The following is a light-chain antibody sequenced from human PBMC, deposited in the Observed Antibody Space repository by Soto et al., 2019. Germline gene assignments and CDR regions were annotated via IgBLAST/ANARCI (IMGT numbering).Light chain of an antibody. CDR2: EVS. J-gene: IGLJ1*01. Sequence: QSGLTQPPSASGSPGQSVTISCTGTSSDVGGYNYVSWFQQHPGKAPQLMIYEVSKRPSGVPDRFSGSKSGNTASLTVSGLQAEDEADYYCSSYAGSSSFVFGTGTKLTVL. V-gene: IGLV2-8*01. CDR1: SSDVGGYNY. CDR3: SSYAGSSSFV.